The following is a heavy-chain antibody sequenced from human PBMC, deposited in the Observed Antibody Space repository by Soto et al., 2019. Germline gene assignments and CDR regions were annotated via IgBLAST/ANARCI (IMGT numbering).Heavy chain of an antibody. V-gene: IGHV4-4*02. J-gene: IGHJ5*02. Sequence: PSETLSLTCRVSGGTVASSHWWSWVRQSQGGGLEWIGNVYHTGDTNLNPSLQSRVTISVDKANNQFSLRLNSLTAADTAVYFCAREIVTAGGNNYFDPWGPGTLVTVSS. CDR1: GGTVASSHW. CDR2: VYHTGDT. CDR3: AREIVTAGGNNYFDP. D-gene: IGHD2-21*02.